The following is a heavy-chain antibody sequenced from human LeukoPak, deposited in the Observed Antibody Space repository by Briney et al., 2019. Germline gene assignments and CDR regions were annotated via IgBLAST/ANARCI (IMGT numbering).Heavy chain of an antibody. CDR2: INYSGST. D-gene: IGHD3-22*01. V-gene: IGHV4-59*01. Sequence: SETLSHTCAVPVGSICNYYWCWIRERPRKGLEWVGYINYSGSTNYNPPLKSRVTISVHTSKHQFSLKLSSVTAADTAVYYCARPYYYDSSGYYYDYWGQGTLVTVSS. CDR3: ARPYYYDSSGYYYDY. J-gene: IGHJ4*02. CDR1: VGSICNYY.